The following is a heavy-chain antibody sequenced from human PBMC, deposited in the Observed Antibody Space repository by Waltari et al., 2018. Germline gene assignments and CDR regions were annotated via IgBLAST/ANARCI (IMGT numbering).Heavy chain of an antibody. V-gene: IGHV3-23*01. D-gene: IGHD1-20*01. CDR1: GFTFSSYA. J-gene: IGHJ4*02. Sequence: EVQLLESGGGLVQPGGSLRLSCAASGFTFSSYAMSWVRQAPGKGLAWVSAISGSGGSTYYADSVKGRFTISRDNSKNTLYLQMNSLRAEDTAVYYCAKQPRGSINFDYWGQGTLVTVSS. CDR3: AKQPRGSINFDY. CDR2: ISGSGGST.